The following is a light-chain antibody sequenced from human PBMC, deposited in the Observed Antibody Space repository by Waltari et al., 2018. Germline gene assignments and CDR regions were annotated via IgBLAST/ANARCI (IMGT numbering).Light chain of an antibody. Sequence: DIQMTQSPSTLSASVGDRVTITCRASQSISSWLAWYQQKPGKAPKLLIYKASSLESGVPSRFSGSGSGTEFTRTISSLQPDDFATYYCQKYNSYGTFGQGTKVEIK. J-gene: IGKJ1*01. CDR1: QSISSW. CDR2: KAS. CDR3: QKYNSYGT. V-gene: IGKV1-5*03.